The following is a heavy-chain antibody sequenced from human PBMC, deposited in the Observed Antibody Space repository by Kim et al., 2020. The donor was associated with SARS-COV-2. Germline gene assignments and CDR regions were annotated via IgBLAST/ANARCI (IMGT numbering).Heavy chain of an antibody. J-gene: IGHJ4*02. D-gene: IGHD6-19*01. CDR2: ISGYGFGT. Sequence: GGSLRLSCEASEFTFNTYAMSWVRQAPGKGLQWVSTISGYGFGTYYADSVRGRFTISRDNSKNTLYLQMNSLRAEDTATYYCARDFSSGDNSGWDFDFWGQGTLVTVSS. CDR3: ARDFSSGDNSGWDFDF. V-gene: IGHV3-23*01. CDR1: EFTFNTYA.